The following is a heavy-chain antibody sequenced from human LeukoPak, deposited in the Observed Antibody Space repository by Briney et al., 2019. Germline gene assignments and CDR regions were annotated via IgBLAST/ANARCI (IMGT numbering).Heavy chain of an antibody. J-gene: IGHJ4*02. Sequence: PGRSLRLSCAASGFTFSSYAMHWVRQAPGKGLEWVAVISYDGSNKYYADSVKGRFTISRDNSKNTLYLQMNSLRAEDTAVYYCARPTYGDYEPFFDYWGQGTLVTVSS. V-gene: IGHV3-30-3*01. D-gene: IGHD4-17*01. CDR2: ISYDGSNK. CDR3: ARPTYGDYEPFFDY. CDR1: GFTFSSYA.